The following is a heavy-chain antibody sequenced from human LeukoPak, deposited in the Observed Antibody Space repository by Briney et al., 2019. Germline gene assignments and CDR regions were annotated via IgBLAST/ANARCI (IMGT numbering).Heavy chain of an antibody. CDR2: IFYSGSS. V-gene: IGHV4-59*01. Sequence: SETLSLTCTVSGASISSYFWSWIRQPPGKGLEWLGYIFYSGSSNYNPSLKSRVTMSVDTSTNQFSLKLTSVTAADTAVYYCARDLSGAPGVNWFDPWGQGTLVTVSS. CDR1: GASISSYF. J-gene: IGHJ5*02. D-gene: IGHD7-27*01. CDR3: ARDLSGAPGVNWFDP.